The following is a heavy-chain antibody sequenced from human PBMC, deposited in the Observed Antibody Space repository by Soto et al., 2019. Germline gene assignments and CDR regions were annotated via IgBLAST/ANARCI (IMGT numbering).Heavy chain of an antibody. Sequence: TLSLTCAVSGGSISSGGYSWSWIRQPPGKGLEWIGYIYHSGSTYYNPSLKSRVTISVDRSKNQLSLKLSSVTAADTAVYYCARSKAMIVEYYFDYWGQGTLVTVSS. J-gene: IGHJ4*02. D-gene: IGHD3-22*01. CDR1: GGSISSGGYS. V-gene: IGHV4-30-2*01. CDR3: ARSKAMIVEYYFDY. CDR2: IYHSGST.